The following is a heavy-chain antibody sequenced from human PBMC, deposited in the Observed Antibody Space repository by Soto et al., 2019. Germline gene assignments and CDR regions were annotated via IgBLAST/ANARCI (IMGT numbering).Heavy chain of an antibody. J-gene: IGHJ4*02. V-gene: IGHV4-34*01. CDR3: ASSTPKGLLDY. CDR2: INHSGST. D-gene: IGHD3-22*01. CDR1: GGSFSGYY. Sequence: KSSETLSLTCAVYGGSFSGYYWSWIRQPPGKGLEWIGEINHSGSTNYNPSLKSRVTISVDTSKNQFSLKLSSVTAADTAVYYCASSTPKGLLDYWGQGTLVTVSS.